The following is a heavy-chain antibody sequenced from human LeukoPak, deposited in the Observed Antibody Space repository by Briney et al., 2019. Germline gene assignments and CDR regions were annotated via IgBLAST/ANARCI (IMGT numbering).Heavy chain of an antibody. CDR1: GGSISSSSYY. D-gene: IGHD3-10*01. CDR3: ARQTLVEYYGSGSYYSFDY. V-gene: IGHV4-39*01. J-gene: IGHJ4*02. Sequence: SETLSLTCTVSGGSISSSSYYWGWIRQPPGKGLEWIGSIYYSGSTYYNPSLKSRVTISVDTSKNQFSLKLSSVTAADTAVYYCARQTLVEYYGSGSYYSFDYWGQGTLVTVSS. CDR2: IYYSGST.